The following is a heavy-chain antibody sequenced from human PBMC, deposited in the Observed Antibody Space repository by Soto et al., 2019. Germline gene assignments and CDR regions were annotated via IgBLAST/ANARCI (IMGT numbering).Heavy chain of an antibody. Sequence: TLSLTCTVSGGSISSGGYYWSWIRQHPGKGLEWIGYIYYSGSTYYNPSLKSRVTISVDTSKNQFSLKLSSVTAADTAVYYCARGYYDSSGYYDYFDYWGQGTLVTVSS. CDR2: IYYSGST. D-gene: IGHD3-22*01. CDR1: GGSISSGGYY. V-gene: IGHV4-31*03. J-gene: IGHJ4*02. CDR3: ARGYYDSSGYYDYFDY.